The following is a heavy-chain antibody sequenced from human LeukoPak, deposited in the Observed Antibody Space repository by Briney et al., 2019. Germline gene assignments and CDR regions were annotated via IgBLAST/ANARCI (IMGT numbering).Heavy chain of an antibody. CDR3: ATSGYSGYGNFDY. CDR1: GGSISSGGYY. V-gene: IGHV4-31*03. Sequence: SQTLSLTCTASGGSISSGGYYWSWIRQHPGKGLEWIGYIYYSGSTYYNPSLKSRVTISVDTSKNQFSLKLSSVTAADTAVYYCATSGYSGYGNFDYWGQGTLVTVSS. CDR2: IYYSGST. J-gene: IGHJ4*02. D-gene: IGHD5-12*01.